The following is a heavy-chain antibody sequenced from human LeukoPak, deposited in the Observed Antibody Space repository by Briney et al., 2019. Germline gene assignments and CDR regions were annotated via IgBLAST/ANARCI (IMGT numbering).Heavy chain of an antibody. D-gene: IGHD3-16*01. CDR1: GFTFSSYA. CDR3: ANSVTPPFGFDY. V-gene: IGHV3-23*01. CDR2: ISGSGGST. Sequence: PGGSLRLSCAASGFTFSSYAMSWVRQAPGKGLEWVSAISGSGGSTYYADSVKGRFTISRDNSKNTLYLQMNSLRAEDTAVYYCANSVTPPFGFDYWGQGTLVTVSS. J-gene: IGHJ4*02.